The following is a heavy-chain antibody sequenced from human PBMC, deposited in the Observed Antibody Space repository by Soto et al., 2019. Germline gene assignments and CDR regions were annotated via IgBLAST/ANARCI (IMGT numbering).Heavy chain of an antibody. CDR1: GFTFSSYG. CDR2: IWYDGSNK. J-gene: IGHJ4*02. Sequence: GSLRLSCAASGFTFSSYGMHWVRQAPGKGLEWVAVIWYDGSNKYYADSVKGRFTISRDNSKNTLYLQMNSLRAEDTAVYYCARAAWYYDFWSGLLEFDYWGQGTLVTVSS. D-gene: IGHD3-3*01. CDR3: ARAAWYYDFWSGLLEFDY. V-gene: IGHV3-33*01.